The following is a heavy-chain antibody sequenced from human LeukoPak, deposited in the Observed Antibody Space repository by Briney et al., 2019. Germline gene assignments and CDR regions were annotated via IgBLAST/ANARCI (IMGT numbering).Heavy chain of an antibody. CDR2: ISAYNGNT. J-gene: IGHJ4*02. Sequence: ASVKVSCKASGYTFTSYGISWVRHAPGQGLEWMGWISAYNGNTNYAQKLQGRVTMTTDTSTSTAYMELRSLRSDDTAVYYCASVYCDFWSGYPYYFDYWGQGTLVTVSS. D-gene: IGHD3-3*01. CDR1: GYTFTSYG. V-gene: IGHV1-18*01. CDR3: ASVYCDFWSGYPYYFDY.